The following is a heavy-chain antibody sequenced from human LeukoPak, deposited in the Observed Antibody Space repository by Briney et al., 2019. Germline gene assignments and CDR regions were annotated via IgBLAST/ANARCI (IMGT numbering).Heavy chain of an antibody. CDR2: IYYSGST. Sequence: SETLSLTCTVSGGSISSSSYYWGWIRQPPGKGLEWIGSIYYSGSTYYNPSLKSRVTISVDTSKNQFSLKLSSVTAADTAVYYCARKAPKKGWFDPWGQGTLVNVSS. J-gene: IGHJ5*02. V-gene: IGHV4-39*01. CDR3: ARKAPKKGWFDP. CDR1: GGSISSSSYY.